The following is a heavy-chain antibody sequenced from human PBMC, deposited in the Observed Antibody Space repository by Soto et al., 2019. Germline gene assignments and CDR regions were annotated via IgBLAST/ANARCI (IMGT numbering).Heavy chain of an antibody. CDR2: ISGYNGDI. V-gene: IGHV1-18*04. J-gene: IGHJ4*02. CDR1: GYTFNRHG. Sequence: QVHLVQSGGEVKKPGASVKVSCKASGYTFNRHGITWVRQAPGQGLEGMGWISGYNGDINYEQKFQGRVTLSSDTITSTVYLELKSLRFDGTAFYYCARVRIVGAREIDFWGQGTLVTVSS. CDR3: ARVRIVGAREIDF. D-gene: IGHD1-26*01.